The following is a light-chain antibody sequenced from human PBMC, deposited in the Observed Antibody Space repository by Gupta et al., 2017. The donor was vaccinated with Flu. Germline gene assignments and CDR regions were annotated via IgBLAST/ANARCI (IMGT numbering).Light chain of an antibody. CDR3: QVWDSDSYV. CDR1: NIGDKH. V-gene: IGLV3-9*01. J-gene: IGLJ1*01. CDR2: RDI. Sequence: YALTQPPSVSVALGQTARISCGGANIGDKHVHWYQQKPGQAPVVVIYRDINRPSGLPERISGSNSGNTATLTITRAQAGDEADYYCQVWDSDSYVFGTGTKVTVL.